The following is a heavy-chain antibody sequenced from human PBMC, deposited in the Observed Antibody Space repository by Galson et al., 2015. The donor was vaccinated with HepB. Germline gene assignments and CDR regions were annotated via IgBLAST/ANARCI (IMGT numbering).Heavy chain of an antibody. CDR2: ISTNNGNT. Sequence: SVKVSCKASGYTFISYGISWVRQAPGRGLEWMGWISTNNGNTKYTQKLQGRIIMTTDTSTSTAYMELRSLRSDDTAVYYCARVGKYYDFWSGYYYYMDVWGKGTTVTVSS. V-gene: IGHV1-18*01. J-gene: IGHJ6*03. CDR3: ARVGKYYDFWSGYYYYMDV. D-gene: IGHD3-3*01. CDR1: GYTFISYG.